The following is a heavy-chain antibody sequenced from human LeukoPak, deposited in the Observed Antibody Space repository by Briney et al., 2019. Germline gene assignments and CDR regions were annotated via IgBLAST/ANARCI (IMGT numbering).Heavy chain of an antibody. CDR1: GFTFSSYA. V-gene: IGHV3-23*01. J-gene: IGHJ4*02. Sequence: GGSLRLSCAASGFTFSSYAMGWVRQAPGKGLEWVSAITASGGNTYYADSVKGRFTISRDNSKNTLYLQMNSLRAEDTAVYYCARESSVGAHKAFDYWGQGTLVTVSS. D-gene: IGHD1-26*01. CDR2: ITASGGNT. CDR3: ARESSVGAHKAFDY.